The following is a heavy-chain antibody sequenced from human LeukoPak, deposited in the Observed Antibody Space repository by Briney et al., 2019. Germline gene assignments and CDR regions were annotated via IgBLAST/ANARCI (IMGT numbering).Heavy chain of an antibody. CDR1: GVTFSSYS. Sequence: GGSLRLSCAASGVTFSSYSMNWVRQAPGKWLEWVSSISSSSSYIYYADSVKGRFTISRDNAKNSLYLQMNSLRAEETAVYYCARVRSGELADWGQGTLVTASS. D-gene: IGHD3-10*01. J-gene: IGHJ4*02. CDR3: ARVRSGELAD. CDR2: ISSSSSYI. V-gene: IGHV3-21*01.